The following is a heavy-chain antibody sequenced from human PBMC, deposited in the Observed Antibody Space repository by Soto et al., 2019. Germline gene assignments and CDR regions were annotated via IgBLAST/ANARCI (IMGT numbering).Heavy chain of an antibody. J-gene: IGHJ4*02. D-gene: IGHD5-18*01. CDR3: ARHRYSYGVYYVDY. V-gene: IGHV4-59*08. Sequence: SETLSLTCIVSGGSISNYYWSWIRQPPGKGLEWIGYIYYSGSTNYNPSLTSRVTISVDTSKNQFSLKLSSVTAADTAVYYCARHRYSYGVYYVDYWGQGTLVTVS. CDR1: GGSISNYY. CDR2: IYYSGST.